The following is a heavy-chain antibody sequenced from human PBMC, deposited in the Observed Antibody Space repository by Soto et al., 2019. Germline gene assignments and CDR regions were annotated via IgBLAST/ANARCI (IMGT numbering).Heavy chain of an antibody. CDR2: IIPIFGTA. Sequence: SVKVSCKASGGTFSSYAISWVRQAPGQGLEWMGGIIPIFGTANYAQKFQGRVTITADESTSTAYMELSSLRSEDTAVYYCARGPEYCGGDCYYYFQHWGQGTLVTVSS. V-gene: IGHV1-69*13. J-gene: IGHJ1*01. D-gene: IGHD2-21*02. CDR1: GGTFSSYA. CDR3: ARGPEYCGGDCYYYFQH.